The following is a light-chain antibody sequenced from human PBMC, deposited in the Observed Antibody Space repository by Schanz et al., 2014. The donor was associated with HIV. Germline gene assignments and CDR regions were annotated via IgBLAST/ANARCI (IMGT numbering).Light chain of an antibody. CDR3: ATWHSSLREVV. CDR1: TSNVGSRS. CDR2: NTH. V-gene: IGLV1-44*01. Sequence: QSVLTQPPSASGTPGQRVTISCSGSTSNVGSRSVDWYQQFPGAAPKLLIYNTHLRPSGVTDRFSGSKSGTSASLTISGLQSEDEADYYCATWHSSLREVVFGGGTKLTVL. J-gene: IGLJ2*01.